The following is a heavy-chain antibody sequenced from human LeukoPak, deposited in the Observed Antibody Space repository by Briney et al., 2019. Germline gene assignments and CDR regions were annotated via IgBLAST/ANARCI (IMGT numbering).Heavy chain of an antibody. V-gene: IGHV4-39*07. Sequence: SETLSLTCTVSGGSISSGTYYWGWIRQPPGKGLEWIGSIYYSGSTYYNPSLRSRVTISVDTSKNQFSLRLGSVTAADTAVYYCARVQSRLSWFDPWGQGTLVTASS. CDR1: GGSISSGTYY. J-gene: IGHJ5*02. CDR2: IYYSGST. CDR3: ARVQSRLSWFDP.